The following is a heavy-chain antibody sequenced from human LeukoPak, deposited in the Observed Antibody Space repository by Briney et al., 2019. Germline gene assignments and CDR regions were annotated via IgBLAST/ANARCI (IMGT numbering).Heavy chain of an antibody. Sequence: PGGSLRLSCAASGFSFSSHTMHWVRQAPGKGLEWVAVISYDGSNKYYVDSVRGRFTISRDNSKNTLYLQMNSLRTEDTAVYYCTRREGGTTLDYWGQGTLVTVSS. V-gene: IGHV3-30*04. CDR2: ISYDGSNK. J-gene: IGHJ4*02. D-gene: IGHD1-26*01. CDR3: TRREGGTTLDY. CDR1: GFSFSSHT.